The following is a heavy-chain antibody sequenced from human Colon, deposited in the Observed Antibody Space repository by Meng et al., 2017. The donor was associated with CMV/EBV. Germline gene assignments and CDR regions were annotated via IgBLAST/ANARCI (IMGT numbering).Heavy chain of an antibody. D-gene: IGHD4-17*01. CDR1: GFTFTTYW. V-gene: IGHV5-51*01. CDR3: ARRYGARDYGMDV. J-gene: IGHJ6*02. CDR2: IYPNGNDV. Sequence: ESPKTPRRGSGFTFTTYWIAWVRQVPGEGLEWMGIIYPNGNDVIYRPSFQGQVTISADKSISTAYLQWSSLKASDTAIYYCARRYGARDYGMDVWGLGTTVTVSS.